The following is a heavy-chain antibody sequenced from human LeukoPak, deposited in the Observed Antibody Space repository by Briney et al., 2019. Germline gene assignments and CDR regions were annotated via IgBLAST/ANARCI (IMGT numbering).Heavy chain of an antibody. CDR2: IYYSGST. Sequence: SETLSLTCTVSGGSISSSSYYWGWIRQPPGKGLEWIGSIYYSGSTNYNPSLKSRVTISVDTSKNQFSLKLSSVTAADTAVYYCARRESYYGSGSYYIKNNWFDPWGQGTLVTVSS. D-gene: IGHD3-10*01. CDR3: ARRESYYGSGSYYIKNNWFDP. CDR1: GGSISSSSYY. J-gene: IGHJ5*02. V-gene: IGHV4-39*01.